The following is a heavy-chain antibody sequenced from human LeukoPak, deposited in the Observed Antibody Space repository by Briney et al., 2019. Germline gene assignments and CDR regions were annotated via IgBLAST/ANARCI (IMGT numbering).Heavy chain of an antibody. J-gene: IGHJ4*02. CDR1: GYTFTGYY. CDR3: ARDDDFVDY. Sequence: ASVNVSCKASGYTFTGYYMHWVRQAAGQGREWMGWINPNSGGTNYAQKFRGRVTMTRDTSNSTAYMDLSRLRSDDTAVYYCARDDDFVDYWGQGSLVTVSS. CDR2: INPNSGGT. D-gene: IGHD1-1*01. V-gene: IGHV1-2*02.